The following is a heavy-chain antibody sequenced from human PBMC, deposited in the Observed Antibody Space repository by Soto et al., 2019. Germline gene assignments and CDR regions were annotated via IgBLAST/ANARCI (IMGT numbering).Heavy chain of an antibody. V-gene: IGHV1-69*13. Sequence: SVKVSCKASGGTFSSYSISWVRQAPGQGLEWMGGIIPIFGTANYAQKFQGRVTITADESTSTAYMELSSLRSEDTAVYYCAKSITIFGVASDGMDVWGQGTTVTVSS. CDR1: GGTFSSYS. CDR2: IIPIFGTA. CDR3: AKSITIFGVASDGMDV. J-gene: IGHJ6*02. D-gene: IGHD3-3*01.